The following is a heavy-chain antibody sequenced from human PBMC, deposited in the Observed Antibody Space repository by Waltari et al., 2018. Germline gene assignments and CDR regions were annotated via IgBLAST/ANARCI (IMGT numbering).Heavy chain of an antibody. Sequence: EVKLVESGGGLVKPGRSLRLPCTASGFLLGDYIISCFGQAPGKGLEWVGFIRSKAYGGTTEHAASVKGRFTISRDDSKSIAYLQMNSLKTEDTAVYYCNRKPLRYDRSGYSFDYWGQGTLVTVSS. CDR3: NRKPLRYDRSGYSFDY. D-gene: IGHD3-22*01. CDR2: IRSKAYGGTT. V-gene: IGHV3-49*05. J-gene: IGHJ4*02. CDR1: GFLLGDYI.